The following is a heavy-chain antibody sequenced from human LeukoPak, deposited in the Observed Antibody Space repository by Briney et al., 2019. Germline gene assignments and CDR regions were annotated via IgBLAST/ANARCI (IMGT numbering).Heavy chain of an antibody. CDR2: ISSSGSTI. CDR3: ARDLDYYDDSGYQTYYFDY. CDR1: GFTFSDYY. J-gene: IGHJ4*02. D-gene: IGHD3-22*01. Sequence: GGSLRLSCAASGFTFSDYYMSWIRQAPGKGLEWVSYISSSGSTIFYADSVKGRFTISRDNAKNSLYLEMNSLRAEDTAVYYCARDLDYYDDSGYQTYYFDYWGQGTLVTVSS. V-gene: IGHV3-11*01.